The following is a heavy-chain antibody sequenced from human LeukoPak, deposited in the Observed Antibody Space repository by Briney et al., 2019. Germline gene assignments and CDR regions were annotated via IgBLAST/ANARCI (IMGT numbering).Heavy chain of an antibody. D-gene: IGHD3-22*01. V-gene: IGHV3-23*01. J-gene: IGHJ4*02. CDR1: GFTFSSYA. CDR2: ISGSGGST. CDR3: ATYYYDSSDFDY. Sequence: PGGSLRLSCAASGFTFSSYAMSWVRQAPGKGLEWVSAISGSGGSTYYADSVKGRFTISRDNSKNTLYLQMNSLRAEDTAVYYCATYYYDSSDFDYWGQGTLVTVSS.